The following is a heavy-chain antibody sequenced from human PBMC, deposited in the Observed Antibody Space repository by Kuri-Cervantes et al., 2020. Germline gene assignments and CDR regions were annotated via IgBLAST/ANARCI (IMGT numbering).Heavy chain of an antibody. J-gene: IGHJ4*02. CDR3: ARTLAGRITIFGVAIHPPQKYYFDY. D-gene: IGHD3-3*01. Sequence: ASVKVSCKASGYTFTSYDINWVRQATGQGLEWMGWMNPNSGNTGYVQKFQGRVTMTRNTSISTAYMELSSLRSEDTAVYYCARTLAGRITIFGVAIHPPQKYYFDYWGQGTLVTVSS. V-gene: IGHV1-8*01. CDR2: MNPNSGNT. CDR1: GYTFTSYD.